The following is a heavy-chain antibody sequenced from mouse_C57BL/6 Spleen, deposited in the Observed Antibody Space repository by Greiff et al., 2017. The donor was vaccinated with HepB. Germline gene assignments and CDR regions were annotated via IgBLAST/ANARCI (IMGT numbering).Heavy chain of an antibody. CDR3: ARQGLLRGYFDY. D-gene: IGHD1-1*01. CDR1: GFTFSSYT. CDR2: ISGGGGNT. V-gene: IGHV5-9*01. Sequence: EVQLVESGGGLVKPGGSLKLSCAASGFTFSSYTMSWVRQTPEKRLEWVATISGGGGNTYYPDSVKGRFTISRDNAKNTLYLQMSSLRSEDTALYYCARQGLLRGYFDYWGQGTTLTVSS. J-gene: IGHJ2*01.